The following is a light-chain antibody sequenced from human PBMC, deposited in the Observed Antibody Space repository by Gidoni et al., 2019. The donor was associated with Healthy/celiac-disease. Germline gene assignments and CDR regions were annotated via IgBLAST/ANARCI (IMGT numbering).Light chain of an antibody. Sequence: QSVLSQPPSASGTPVQRVSISCSGSSSNIGSNTVNWYQQLPGTAPKLLIYSNNQRPSRVPDRFSGSKSGTSASLAISGLQSEDEADYYCAAWDDILNGRWVFGGGTKLTVL. V-gene: IGLV1-44*01. CDR2: SNN. CDR3: AAWDDILNGRWV. CDR1: SSNIGSNT. J-gene: IGLJ3*02.